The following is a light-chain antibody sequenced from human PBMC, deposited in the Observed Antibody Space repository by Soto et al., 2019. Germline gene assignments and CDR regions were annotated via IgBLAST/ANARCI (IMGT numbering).Light chain of an antibody. CDR3: RQSHSTHTYT. CDR1: QTTTNY. CDR2: GTS. Sequence: DIQMTQSPSALAASVGDRVTITCRASQTTTNYLNWYQKKPGKAPKLLIYGTSTLESEVSSRFSGTGSGTEFTLTIRNVQPDDFATYYCRQSHSTHTYTLGQGTQLEIK. J-gene: IGKJ2*01. V-gene: IGKV1-39*01.